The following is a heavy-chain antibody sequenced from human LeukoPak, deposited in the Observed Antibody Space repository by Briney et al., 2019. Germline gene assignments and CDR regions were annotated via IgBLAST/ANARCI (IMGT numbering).Heavy chain of an antibody. CDR3: ARSPWDSSGWYGRY. CDR1: SYTFTSYG. V-gene: IGHV1-18*01. J-gene: IGHJ4*02. Sequence: GASVKVSCKASSYTFTSYGMSWVRQAPGQGLEWMGWISGYNGNTYYAQRFQGRVTMTTDTSTRTAYMELRTLRSDDTAVYYCARSPWDSSGWYGRYWGQGTLVTVSS. D-gene: IGHD6-19*01. CDR2: ISGYNGNT.